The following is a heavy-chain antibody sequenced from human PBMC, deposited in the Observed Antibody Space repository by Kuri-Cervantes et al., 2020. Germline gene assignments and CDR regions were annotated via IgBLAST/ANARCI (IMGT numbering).Heavy chain of an antibody. CDR3: AREGSTVYYYYYYGMDV. V-gene: IGHV4-4*08. Sequence: SETLSLTCTVSGGSISSYYWSWIRQPPGKGLEWIGYIYTSGSTNYNPSLKSRVTMSVDTSKNQFSLKLSSVTAADTAVYYCAREGSTVYYYYYYGMDVWGQGTMVTVSS. J-gene: IGHJ6*02. CDR1: GGSISSYY. CDR2: IYTSGST. D-gene: IGHD3-10*01.